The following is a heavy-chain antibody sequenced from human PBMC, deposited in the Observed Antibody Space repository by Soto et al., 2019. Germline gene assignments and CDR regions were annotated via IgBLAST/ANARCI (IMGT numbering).Heavy chain of an antibody. CDR1: GGSFSGYY. V-gene: IGHV4-34*01. CDR3: ARGQGYYGSGSNNFDY. Sequence: SETLSLTCAVYGGSFSGYYWSWIRQPPGKGLEWIGEINHSGSTNYNPSLKSRVTISVDTSKNQFSLKLSSVTAADTAVYYCARGQGYYGSGSNNFDYWGQGTLVTSPQ. D-gene: IGHD3-10*01. J-gene: IGHJ4*02. CDR2: INHSGST.